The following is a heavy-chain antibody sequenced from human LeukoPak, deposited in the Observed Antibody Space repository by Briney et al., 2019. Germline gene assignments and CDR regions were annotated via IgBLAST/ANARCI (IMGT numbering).Heavy chain of an antibody. CDR3: ARDVPGSGLNPDY. V-gene: IGHV4-4*02. D-gene: IGHD3-10*01. CDR1: GGSVSSSYW. J-gene: IGHJ4*02. Sequence: SSETLSLTCAVAGGSVSSSYWWTWVRQPPGKGLEWIEEINHSGTTHYNPSLESRVTISLDKSKNQFSLKVTSVTAADTAVYYCARDVPGSGLNPDYWGQGTLVAVSS. CDR2: INHSGTT.